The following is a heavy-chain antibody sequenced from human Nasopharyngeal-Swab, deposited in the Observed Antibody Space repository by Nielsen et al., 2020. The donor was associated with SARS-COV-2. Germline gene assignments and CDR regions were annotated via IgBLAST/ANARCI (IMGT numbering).Heavy chain of an antibody. CDR2: IKSKTDGGTT. Sequence: GESLKISCAASGFTFSNAWMSWVRQAPGEGLEWVGRIKSKTDGGTTDYAAPVKGRFTISRDDSKNTLYLQMNSLKTEDAAVYYCTTDQGSGYGSWGQGTLVTVSS. J-gene: IGHJ5*02. CDR3: TTDQGSGYGS. D-gene: IGHD3-22*01. CDR1: GFTFSNAW. V-gene: IGHV3-15*01.